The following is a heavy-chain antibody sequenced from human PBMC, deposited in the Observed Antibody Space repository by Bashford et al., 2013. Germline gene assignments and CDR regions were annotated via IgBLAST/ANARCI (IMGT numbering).Heavy chain of an antibody. CDR1: GGTLNNYA. J-gene: IGHJ4*02. V-gene: IGHV1-69*06. Sequence: SVKVSCKASGGTLNNYAINWLRQAPGQGLEWMGGIISQFGTTNYAPRFQGRITISADKSTSTTYLDLSSLTSEDSAVYFCARGGSNSWFHFDSWGRGIPVTVSS. D-gene: IGHD6-19*01. CDR3: ARGGSNSWFHFDS. CDR2: IISQFGTT.